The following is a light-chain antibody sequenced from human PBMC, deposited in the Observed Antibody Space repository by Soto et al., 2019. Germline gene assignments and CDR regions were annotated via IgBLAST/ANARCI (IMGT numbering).Light chain of an antibody. Sequence: AIRMTQSPSSLSASTGDRVTITCRASQGISSYLAWYQQKPGKPPKLLIYAASTLQSGGPSRFSGSGSATYFTLTISCLQSEDFATYYCPQYYSYRWTFGQGTKVEIK. J-gene: IGKJ1*01. CDR3: PQYYSYRWT. CDR1: QGISSY. V-gene: IGKV1-8*01. CDR2: AAS.